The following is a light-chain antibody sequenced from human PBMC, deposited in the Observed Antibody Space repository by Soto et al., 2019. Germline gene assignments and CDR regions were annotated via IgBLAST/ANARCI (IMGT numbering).Light chain of an antibody. CDR2: AAS. V-gene: IGKV1-39*01. CDR3: QQSSRNPLT. CDR1: QSIRNY. Sequence: DLQMTQFPSSLAASVGDRVTITCRASQSIRNYLHWYQQKPGKAPKLLIYAASSLKSGVPSRFSGSGSGTDFTLTISSLQPEDFATYHCQQSSRNPLTFGGGTKVAIK. J-gene: IGKJ4*01.